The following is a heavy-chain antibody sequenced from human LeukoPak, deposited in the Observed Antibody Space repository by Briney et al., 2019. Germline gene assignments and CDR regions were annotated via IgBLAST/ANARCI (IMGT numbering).Heavy chain of an antibody. J-gene: IGHJ4*02. CDR1: GFTFSSYW. Sequence: GGSLRLSCAASGFTFSSYWMHWVRQAPGKGLVWVSRINSDGSSTSYADSVKGRFTISRDNAKNTLYLQMNSLRAEDTAVYYCVRALYSSSWYCDYWGQGTLVTVSS. V-gene: IGHV3-74*01. CDR3: VRALYSSSWYCDY. CDR2: INSDGSST. D-gene: IGHD6-13*01.